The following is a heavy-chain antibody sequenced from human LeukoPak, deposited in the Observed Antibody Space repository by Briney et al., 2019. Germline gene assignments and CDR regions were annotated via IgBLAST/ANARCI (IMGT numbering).Heavy chain of an antibody. V-gene: IGHV3-15*01. CDR2: IKSKTDGGTT. CDR3: TTDRVVGATYPTIPRAY. Sequence: PGGSLRLSCAASGFTFSNAWMSWVRQAPGKGLEWVGRIKSKTDGGTTDYAAPVKGRFTISRDDSKNTLYLQMNSLKTEDTAVYYCTTDRVVGATYPTIPRAYWGQGTLVTVSS. J-gene: IGHJ4*02. CDR1: GFTFSNAW. D-gene: IGHD1-26*01.